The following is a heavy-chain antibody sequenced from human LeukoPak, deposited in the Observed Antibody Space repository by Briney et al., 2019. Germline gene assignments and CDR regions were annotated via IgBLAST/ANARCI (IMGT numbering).Heavy chain of an antibody. CDR3: AREGTDIAY. J-gene: IGHJ4*02. CDR2: ISSSSSYT. V-gene: IGHV3-21*04. D-gene: IGHD3-10*01. Sequence: GGSLRLSCAASGFTFRSYSMTWVRQAPGKGLGWVSSISSSSSYTYYAHSVKGRLPISRANAKNSLYLKMNTLRAEDPAVYYCAREGTDIAYWGQGALVTVSS. CDR1: GFTFRSYS.